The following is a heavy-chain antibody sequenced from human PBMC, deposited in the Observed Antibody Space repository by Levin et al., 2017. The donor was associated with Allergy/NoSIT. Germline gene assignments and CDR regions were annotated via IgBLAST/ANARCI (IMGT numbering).Heavy chain of an antibody. CDR1: GFTFSSYA. CDR2: ISISGGST. J-gene: IGHJ4*02. D-gene: IGHD1-26*01. CDR3: AKGRKGELPLGF. V-gene: IGHV3-23*01. Sequence: GGSLRLSCAASGFTFSSYAMSWVRQAPGKGLKWVSAISISGGSTYYADSVKGRFTISRDNSKNTLYLQMISLRAEDTAIYYCAKGRKGELPLGFWGQGTLVTVSS.